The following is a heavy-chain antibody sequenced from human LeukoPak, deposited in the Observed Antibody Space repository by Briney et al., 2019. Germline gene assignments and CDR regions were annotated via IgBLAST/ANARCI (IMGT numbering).Heavy chain of an antibody. D-gene: IGHD2-2*01. CDR3: ARDTGGTSIKFVDY. CDR1: GGSFSGYY. CDR2: INHSGST. Sequence: PPETLSLTCAVYGGSFSGYYWSWIRQPPGKGLEWIGEINHSGSTNYNPSLKSRVTISVDTSKNQFSLKLSSVTAADTAVYYCARDTGGTSIKFVDYWGQGTLVTVSS. J-gene: IGHJ4*02. V-gene: IGHV4-34*01.